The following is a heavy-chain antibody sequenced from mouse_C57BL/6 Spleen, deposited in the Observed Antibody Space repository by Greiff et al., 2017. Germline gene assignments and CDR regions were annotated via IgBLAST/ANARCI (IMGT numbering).Heavy chain of an antibody. CDR1: GYTFTSYW. CDR2: IHPSDSAT. Sequence: QVQLKQPGAELVKPGASVKVSCKASGYTFTSYWMHWVKQRPGQGLEWIGRIHPSDSATNYNQKFKGKATLTVDKSSSTAYMQLSSLTSEDSAVYYCALYYYGSPGAMDYWGQGTSVTVSS. V-gene: IGHV1-74*01. J-gene: IGHJ4*01. D-gene: IGHD1-1*01. CDR3: ALYYYGSPGAMDY.